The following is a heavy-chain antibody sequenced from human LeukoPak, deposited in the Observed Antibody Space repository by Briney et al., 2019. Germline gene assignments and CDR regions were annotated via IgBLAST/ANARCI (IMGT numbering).Heavy chain of an antibody. CDR3: ARDPVYDSSGYYYYDAFDI. J-gene: IGHJ3*02. CDR1: GDGVSSNSAG. CDR2: TYYRSEWYN. V-gene: IGHV6-1*01. Sequence: SQTLSLTCAISGDGVSSNSAGWNWIRQSPSRGLEWLGRTYYRSEWYNDYAVSVKSRITINPDTSKNQFSLQLNSVTPEDTAVYYCARDPVYDSSGYYYYDAFDIWGQGTMVTVSS. D-gene: IGHD3-22*01.